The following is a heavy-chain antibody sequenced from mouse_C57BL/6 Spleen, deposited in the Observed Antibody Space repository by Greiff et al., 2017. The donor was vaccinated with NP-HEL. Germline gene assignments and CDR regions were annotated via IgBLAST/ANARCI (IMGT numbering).Heavy chain of an antibody. CDR2: INPNYGTT. CDR3: ARSYYYGSTGYAMDY. Sequence: EVKVVESGPELVKPGASVKISCKASGYSFTDYNMNWVKQSNGKSLEWIGVINPNYGTTSYNQKFKGKATLTVDQSSSTAYMQLNSLTSEDSAVYYCARSYYYGSTGYAMDYWGQGTSVTVSS. CDR1: GYSFTDYN. D-gene: IGHD1-1*01. J-gene: IGHJ4*01. V-gene: IGHV1-39*01.